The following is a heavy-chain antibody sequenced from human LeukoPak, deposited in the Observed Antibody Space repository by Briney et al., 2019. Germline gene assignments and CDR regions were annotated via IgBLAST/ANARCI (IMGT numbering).Heavy chain of an antibody. CDR2: ISAYNGNT. CDR1: GGTFSSYA. D-gene: IGHD6-13*01. CDR3: ATDMKQLDL. V-gene: IGHV1-18*01. J-gene: IGHJ5*02. Sequence: ASVKVSCKASGGTFSSYAISWVRQAPGQGLEWMGWISAYNGNTNYAQKLQGRVTMTTDTSTSTAYMELRSLRSDDTAVYYCATDMKQLDLWGQGTLVTVSS.